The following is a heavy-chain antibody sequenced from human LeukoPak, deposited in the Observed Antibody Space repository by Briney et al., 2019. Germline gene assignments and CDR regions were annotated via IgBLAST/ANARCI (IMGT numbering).Heavy chain of an antibody. V-gene: IGHV3-30*18. Sequence: SGRSLRLSCAASGFTFSTYDMHWVRQAPGKELEWVAIISYDGSDKYYADSVKGRFIITRDHSKNTLYLQMNSLRAEDTAVYYCAKDLGEAAFDIWGQGTMVTVSS. CDR2: ISYDGSDK. J-gene: IGHJ3*02. CDR3: AKDLGEAAFDI. CDR1: GFTFSTYD. D-gene: IGHD3-10*01.